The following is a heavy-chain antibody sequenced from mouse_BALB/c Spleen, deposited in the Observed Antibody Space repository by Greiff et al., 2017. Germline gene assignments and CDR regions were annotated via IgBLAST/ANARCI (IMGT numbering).Heavy chain of an antibody. D-gene: IGHD1-1*01. CDR2: INPGSGGT. V-gene: IGHV1-54*03. CDR1: GYAFTNYL. J-gene: IGHJ2*01. CDR3: ARSDSLLRYDY. Sequence: QVQLKQSGAELVRPGTSVKVSCKASGYAFTNYLIEWVKQRPGQGLEWIGVINPGSGGTNYNEKFKGKATLTADKSSSTAYMQLSSLTSDDSAVYFCARSDSLLRYDYWGQGTTLTVSS.